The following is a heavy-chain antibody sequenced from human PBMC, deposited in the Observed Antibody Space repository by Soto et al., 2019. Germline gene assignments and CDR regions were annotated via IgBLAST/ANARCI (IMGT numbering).Heavy chain of an antibody. CDR3: ARDIVAGSGWYTYDY. CDR2: INDDSDSI. CDR1: GFTFSRYS. D-gene: IGHD6-19*01. V-gene: IGHV3-48*01. J-gene: IGHJ4*02. Sequence: EVQLVESGGGLVQPGGSLRLSCAASGFTFSRYSMNWVRQAPGKGLEWVSYINDDSDSIYYTDSVKGRFTISRDNAKNSLYLHMDSLRVEDTAVYYCARDIVAGSGWYTYDYWGQGTLVTVSS.